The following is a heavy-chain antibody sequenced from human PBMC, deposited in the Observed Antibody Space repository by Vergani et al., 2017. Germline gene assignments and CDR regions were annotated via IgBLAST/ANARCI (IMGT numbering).Heavy chain of an antibody. D-gene: IGHD5-12*01. J-gene: IGHJ4*02. CDR3: ARVNEDIVATTFDY. Sequence: QVQLQQWGAGLLKPSETLSLTCAVSGGSISSYYWSWIRQPPGKGLEWIGYIYCSGSTNYNPSLKSRVTISVDTSKNQFSLKLSSVTAADTAVYYCARVNEDIVATTFDYWGQGTLVTVSS. V-gene: IGHV4-59*01. CDR2: IYCSGST. CDR1: GGSISSYY.